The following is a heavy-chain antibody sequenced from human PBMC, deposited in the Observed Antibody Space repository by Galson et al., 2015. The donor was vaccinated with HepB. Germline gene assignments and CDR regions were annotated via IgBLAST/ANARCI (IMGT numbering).Heavy chain of an antibody. CDR3: ARGRSWGSYDAFEK. CDR1: GYPVSSYT. D-gene: IGHD3-16*01. J-gene: IGHJ3*02. Sequence: SVKVSCKASGYPVSSYTMNWVRQAPGQGLEWMGWINTKTGSPTYAQAFTGRFVFSLDTSVRTTYLQIDSLKAEDTAMYYCARGRSWGSYDAFEKWGPGTLVIVSS. CDR2: INTKTGSP. V-gene: IGHV7-4-1*01.